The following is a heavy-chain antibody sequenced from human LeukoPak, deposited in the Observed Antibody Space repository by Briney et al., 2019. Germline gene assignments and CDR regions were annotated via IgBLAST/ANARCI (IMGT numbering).Heavy chain of an antibody. CDR1: GGSISSYY. Sequence: PSETLSLTCIVSGGSISSYYWSWIRQPPGKGLEWIGYIYYTGSTNCNPSLKSRVTISVDTSKNQFSLKLSSVAAADMAVYYCARDAYSSSEVDWFDPWGQGTLVTVSS. J-gene: IGHJ5*02. CDR3: ARDAYSSSEVDWFDP. CDR2: IYYTGST. V-gene: IGHV4-59*01. D-gene: IGHD6-13*01.